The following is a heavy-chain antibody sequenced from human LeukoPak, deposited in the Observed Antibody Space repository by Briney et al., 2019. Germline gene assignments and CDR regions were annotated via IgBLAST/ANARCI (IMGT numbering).Heavy chain of an antibody. V-gene: IGHV3-23*01. Sequence: PGGSLRLSCAASGFTFSSYAMSWVRQAPGKGLEWVSAISGSGGSTYYADSVKGRFTISRDNSKNTLYLQMNSLRDEDTAVYYCARDNYDFWSGYSAHMDVWGKGTTVTVSS. D-gene: IGHD3-3*01. CDR1: GFTFSSYA. J-gene: IGHJ6*04. CDR2: ISGSGGST. CDR3: ARDNYDFWSGYSAHMDV.